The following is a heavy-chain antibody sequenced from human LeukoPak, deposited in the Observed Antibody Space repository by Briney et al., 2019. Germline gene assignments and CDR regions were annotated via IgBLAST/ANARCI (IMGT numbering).Heavy chain of an antibody. CDR3: ATDPTTAGTTRFDY. CDR1: GYTFTGLGLY. V-gene: IGHV1-2*02. Sequence: ASVKVSCETSGYTFTGLGLYIHWVRQAPGQGLEWMGWINPRSGGTNYAQKFQGRVTMTRDTSISTAYMELSRLTSDDTAVYYCATDPTTAGTTRFDYWGQGTLVTVSS. CDR2: INPRSGGT. D-gene: IGHD1-1*01. J-gene: IGHJ4*02.